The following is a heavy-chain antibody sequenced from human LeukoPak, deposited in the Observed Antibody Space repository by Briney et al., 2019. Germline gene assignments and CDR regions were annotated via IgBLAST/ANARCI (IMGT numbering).Heavy chain of an antibody. Sequence: GGSLRLSCAASGFTFSSYGMHWVRQAPGKGLEWVAVIWYDGSNKYYADSVKGRFTISRDNSKNTLYLQMNSLRAEDTAVYYCARDRLGIAAAGTLDYWGQGTLVTVSS. CDR1: GFTFSSYG. CDR3: ARDRLGIAAAGTLDY. D-gene: IGHD6-13*01. V-gene: IGHV3-33*01. CDR2: IWYDGSNK. J-gene: IGHJ4*02.